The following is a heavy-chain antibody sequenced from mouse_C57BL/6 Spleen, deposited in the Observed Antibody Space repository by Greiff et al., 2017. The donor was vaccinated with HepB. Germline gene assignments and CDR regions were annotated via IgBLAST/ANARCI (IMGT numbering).Heavy chain of an antibody. D-gene: IGHD1-1*01. J-gene: IGHJ2*01. CDR2: IDPANGNT. V-gene: IGHV14-3*01. CDR3: VGKVVTTVVAPFDY. Sequence: EVQLQQSVAELVRPGASVKLSCTASGFNIKNTYMHWVKQRPEQGLEWIGRIDPANGNTKYAPKFQGKATITADTSSNTAYLQLSSLTSEDTAIYCGVGKVVTTVVAPFDYWGQGTTLTVSS. CDR1: GFNIKNTY.